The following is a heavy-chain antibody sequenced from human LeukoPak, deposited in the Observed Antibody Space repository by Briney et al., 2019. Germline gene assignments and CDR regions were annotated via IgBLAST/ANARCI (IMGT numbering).Heavy chain of an antibody. CDR1: GFTFSDYG. CDR2: IWSGGSIA. Sequence: PGGSLTLSCAASGFTFSDYGMQGVRQAPGKGLEGLSVIWSGGSIADYAESVRGRFTISRDNSKNPVYLQMNSLRADDTAIYFCTRVATAGTWTDYWGQGTLVTVSS. CDR3: TRVATAGTWTDY. V-gene: IGHV3-33*03. J-gene: IGHJ4*02. D-gene: IGHD6-25*01.